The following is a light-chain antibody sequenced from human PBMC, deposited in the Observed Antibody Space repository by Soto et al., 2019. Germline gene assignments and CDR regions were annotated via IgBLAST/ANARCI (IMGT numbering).Light chain of an antibody. V-gene: IGKV3-20*01. CDR1: QSVSSSD. CDR3: QQSGSSPYT. Sequence: EIVLTQSPGTLSLSPGERATLSCRASQSVSSSDLAWYQQKPGQAPRLLIYAASTRATDIPDRFSGSGSGTDFTLIISRLEPEDFAVYYCQQSGSSPYTFGQGTKLEVK. J-gene: IGKJ2*01. CDR2: AAS.